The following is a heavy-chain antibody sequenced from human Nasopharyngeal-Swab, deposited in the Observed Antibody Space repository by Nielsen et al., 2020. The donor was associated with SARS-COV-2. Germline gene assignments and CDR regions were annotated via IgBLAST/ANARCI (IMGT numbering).Heavy chain of an antibody. D-gene: IGHD5-18*01. Sequence: GESLKISCSASGFTFNTYAMHWVRQAPGKGLEYVSFVSSNGGSTDYADSVKGRFTISRDNAKNSLYLQMNSLRDEDTAVYFCARDPGNSYANMDVWGQGTTVTVSS. CDR2: VSSNGGST. CDR3: ARDPGNSYANMDV. CDR1: GFTFNTYA. V-gene: IGHV3-64*04. J-gene: IGHJ6*02.